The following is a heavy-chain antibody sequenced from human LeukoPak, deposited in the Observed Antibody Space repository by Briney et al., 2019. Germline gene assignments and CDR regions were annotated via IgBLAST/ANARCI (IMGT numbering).Heavy chain of an antibody. J-gene: IGHJ6*03. CDR3: AKGGGYSGYAGLTYYYYYYMDV. Sequence: GGSLRLPCAASGFTFSSYGMSWVRQAPGKGLEWVSAISGSGGSTYYADSVKGRFTISRDNSKNTLYLQMNSLRAEDTAVYYCAKGGGYSGYAGLTYYYYYYMDVWGKGTTVTVSS. CDR2: ISGSGGST. D-gene: IGHD5-12*01. CDR1: GFTFSSYG. V-gene: IGHV3-23*01.